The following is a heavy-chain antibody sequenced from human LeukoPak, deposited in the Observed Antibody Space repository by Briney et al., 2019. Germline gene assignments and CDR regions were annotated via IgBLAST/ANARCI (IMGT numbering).Heavy chain of an antibody. V-gene: IGHV3-30*03. CDR1: GFTFSTYG. J-gene: IGHJ4*02. Sequence: GGSLRLSCAASGFTFSTYGMHWVRQAPGKGLEWVAVISYDGSNKYYADSMKGRFTIPRDNSKNTLYLQLNSLRAEDTAVYYCARDRGAAALDYWGQGTLVTVSS. CDR3: ARDRGAAALDY. CDR2: ISYDGSNK. D-gene: IGHD6-13*01.